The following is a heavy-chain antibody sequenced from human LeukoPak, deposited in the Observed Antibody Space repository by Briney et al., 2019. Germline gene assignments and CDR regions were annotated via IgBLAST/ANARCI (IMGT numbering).Heavy chain of an antibody. D-gene: IGHD1-20*01. J-gene: IGHJ4*02. CDR3: AGVKGVYNWNVVIPPDY. CDR1: GGTFSSYA. CDR2: ISAYNGNT. Sequence: ASVKVSCKASGGTFSSYAISWVRQAPGQGLEWMGWISAYNGNTNYAQKLQGRVTMTTDTSTSTAYMELRSLRSDDTAVYYCAGVKGVYNWNVVIPPDYWGQGTLVTVSS. V-gene: IGHV1-18*01.